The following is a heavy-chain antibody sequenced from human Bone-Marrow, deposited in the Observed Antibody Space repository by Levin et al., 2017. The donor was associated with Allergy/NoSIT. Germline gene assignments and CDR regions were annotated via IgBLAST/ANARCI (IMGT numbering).Heavy chain of an antibody. J-gene: IGHJ4*02. D-gene: IGHD3-10*01. V-gene: IGHV3-30*18. CDR3: AKDEGPGAARANYIDY. CDR1: GFSFNGYG. CDR2: ISHDGKSK. Sequence: PGGSLRLSCAASGFSFNGYGFHWVRQAPGKGLEWVAVISHDGKSKYYADSVKGRFTISRDNSKTSLFLQMNSLRPEDTAVYYCAKDEGPGAARANYIDYWGQGTLVTVSS.